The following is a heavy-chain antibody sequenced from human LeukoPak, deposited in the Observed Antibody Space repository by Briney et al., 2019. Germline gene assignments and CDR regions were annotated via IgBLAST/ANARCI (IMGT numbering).Heavy chain of an antibody. CDR2: IRYDGSNK. V-gene: IGHV3-30*02. Sequence: GGSLRLSCAASGFTFSSYGMHWVRQAPGKGLEWEAFIRYDGSNKYYADSVKGRFTISRDNSKNTLYLQMNSLRAEDTAVYYCAKDRFVQQQLVLFWFDPWGQGTLVTVSS. CDR3: AKDRFVQQQLVLFWFDP. CDR1: GFTFSSYG. J-gene: IGHJ5*02. D-gene: IGHD6-13*01.